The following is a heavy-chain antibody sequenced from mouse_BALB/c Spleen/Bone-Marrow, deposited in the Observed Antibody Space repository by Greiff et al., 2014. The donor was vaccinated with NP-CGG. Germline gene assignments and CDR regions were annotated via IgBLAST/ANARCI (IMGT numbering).Heavy chain of an antibody. Sequence: VQLQQSGAELVRPGVSVKISCKGSGYTFTDYAMHWVKQSHAKSLEWIGVISTYYGDASYNQKFKGKATMTVDKSSSTAYMEPARLTSEDSAIYYCAREGPWFAYWGQGTLVTVSA. CDR3: AREGPWFAY. J-gene: IGHJ3*01. CDR2: ISTYYGDA. CDR1: GYTFTDYA. V-gene: IGHV1S137*01.